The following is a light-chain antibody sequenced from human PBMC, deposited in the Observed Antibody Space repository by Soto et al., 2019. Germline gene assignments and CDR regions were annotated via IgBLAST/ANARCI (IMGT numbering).Light chain of an antibody. CDR2: DAS. V-gene: IGKV3-20*01. Sequence: EIVLTQSPVTLSLSPGERATLSCRASQSINNYLAWYQQKPGQAPRLXIYDASNRATGSPDRFSGGGSGTDFTLTISRLEPEDFAVYYCQQCGSSPWTFGQGTKVDIK. CDR1: QSINNY. J-gene: IGKJ1*01. CDR3: QQCGSSPWT.